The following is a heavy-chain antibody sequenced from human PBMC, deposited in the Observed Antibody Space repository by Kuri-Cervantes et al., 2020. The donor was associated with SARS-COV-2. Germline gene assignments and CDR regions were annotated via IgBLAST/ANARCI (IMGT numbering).Heavy chain of an antibody. CDR3: ARDWYFDL. V-gene: IGHV4-39*01. J-gene: IGHJ2*01. Sequence: SETLSLTCTVSGGSISSSSYYWGWIRQPPGKGLEWIGGISYSGSTYYNPSLKSRVTISVDTSKNQFSLKLSSVAAADTAVYYCARDWYFDLWGRGTPVTVSS. CDR1: GGSISSSSYY. CDR2: ISYSGST.